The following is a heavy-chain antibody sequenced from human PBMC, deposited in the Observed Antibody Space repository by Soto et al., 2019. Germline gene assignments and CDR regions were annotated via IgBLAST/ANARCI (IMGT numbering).Heavy chain of an antibody. V-gene: IGHV4-59*01. CDR1: GGSISDYY. J-gene: IGHJ6*02. CDR3: ARLGDESHNQFYYGMED. CDR2: FFHTGGT. D-gene: IGHD1-1*01. Sequence: KPSETLSLTCTVSGGSISDYYWSWIRQPPGGGLEWIVYFFHTGGTYYNPSLESRVTVSSDTSKNQFSLKLNSVTAADTAVYYCARLGDESHNQFYYGMEDWGQGTSVTVSS.